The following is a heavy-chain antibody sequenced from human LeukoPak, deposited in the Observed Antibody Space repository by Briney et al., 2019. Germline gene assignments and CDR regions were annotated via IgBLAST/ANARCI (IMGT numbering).Heavy chain of an antibody. CDR2: ISTDGSST. J-gene: IGHJ5*02. Sequence: GGSLRLSCAASGFTFSSYWMHLVRQGPGKGLVWVSRISTDGSSTDYADSVKGRFTISRENAKNTLYLQMNSLRAEDTAVYYCARTRTLPIAGGFDTWGQGSLVTVSS. V-gene: IGHV3-74*01. D-gene: IGHD3-16*01. CDR1: GFTFSSYW. CDR3: ARTRTLPIAGGFDT.